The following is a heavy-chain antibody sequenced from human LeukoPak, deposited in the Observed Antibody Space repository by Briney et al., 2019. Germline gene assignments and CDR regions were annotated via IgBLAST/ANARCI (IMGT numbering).Heavy chain of an antibody. J-gene: IGHJ4*02. Sequence: GVSLRLSCATSGFTFSHYAMNWVRQPPGRGLEWVASITSSSSYIYYADSLKGRFTISRDNAKNSLYLQMNGLRAEDTAVYYCARSGRYSDTGAIFYFDDWGQGALVTVSS. CDR2: ITSSSSYI. D-gene: IGHD2-21*01. CDR1: GFTFSHYA. V-gene: IGHV3-21*06. CDR3: ARSGRYSDTGAIFYFDD.